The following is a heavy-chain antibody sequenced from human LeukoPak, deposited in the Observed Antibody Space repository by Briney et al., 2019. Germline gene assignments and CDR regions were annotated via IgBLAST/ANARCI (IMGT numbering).Heavy chain of an antibody. D-gene: IGHD3-22*01. V-gene: IGHV1-46*01. CDR1: GYTFTGYY. CDR2: INPSGGST. J-gene: IGHJ4*02. Sequence: ASVKVSCKASGYTFTGYYMHWVRQAPGQGLEWMGIINPSGGSTSYAQKFQGRVTMTSDRSTSTVYMELSSLRSEDTALYYCARGRFYYDSGNDYWGQGTLVTVSS. CDR3: ARGRFYYDSGNDY.